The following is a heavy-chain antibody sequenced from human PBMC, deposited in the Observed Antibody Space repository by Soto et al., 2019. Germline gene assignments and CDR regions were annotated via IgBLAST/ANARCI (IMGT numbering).Heavy chain of an antibody. V-gene: IGHV1-8*01. CDR3: ARGSSITGTTFPLNGYNGFES. Sequence: CDARGDALASSARNWPRHDTRQGLEWMGWMNPNSGNTGYAQKFQGRVTMTRNTSISTAYMELSSLRSEDTAVYYCARGSSITGTTFPLNGYNGFESRGHGTPVTVSS. D-gene: IGHD1-7*01. J-gene: IGHJ5*01. CDR1: GDALASSA. CDR2: MNPNSGNT.